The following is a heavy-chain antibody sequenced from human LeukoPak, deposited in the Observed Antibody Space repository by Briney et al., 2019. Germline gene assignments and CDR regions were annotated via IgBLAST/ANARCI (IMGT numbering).Heavy chain of an antibody. J-gene: IGHJ4*02. CDR2: IYHSGST. CDR1: GGSISSGGYS. V-gene: IGHV4-30-2*01. Sequence: KASETLSLTCAVSGGSISSGGYSWSWIRQPPGKGLEWIGYIYHSGSTYYNPSLKSRVTISVDRSKNQFSLKLSSVTAADTAVYYCARRPDYYDSSGDYYFDYWGQGTLVTVSS. D-gene: IGHD3-22*01. CDR3: ARRPDYYDSSGDYYFDY.